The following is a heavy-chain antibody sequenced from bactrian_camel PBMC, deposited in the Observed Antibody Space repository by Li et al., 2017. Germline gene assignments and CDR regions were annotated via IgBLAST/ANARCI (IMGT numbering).Heavy chain of an antibody. Sequence: VQLVESGGGSVQAGGSLKLSCVASDYSNTTYCMAWFRQEPGKEREPVAAIDSDGAVDYADSVKGRFTVSKDNAKNTLYLEMNRLKPEDTAMYYCAADY. D-gene: IGHD3*01. V-gene: IGHV3S6*01. CDR1: DYSNTTYC. CDR2: IDSDGAV.